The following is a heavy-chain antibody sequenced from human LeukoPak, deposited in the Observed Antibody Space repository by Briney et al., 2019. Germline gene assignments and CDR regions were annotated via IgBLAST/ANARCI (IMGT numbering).Heavy chain of an antibody. D-gene: IGHD6-13*01. CDR2: ISYDGSNK. Sequence: PGGSLRLSCAASGVTFSSYAMHWVRQAPGKGLEWVAVISYDGSNKYYADSVKGRFTISRDNSKNTLYLQMNSLRAEDTAVYYCARDQWRRQQLVRAGAFDYWGQGTLVTVSS. V-gene: IGHV3-30*04. CDR3: ARDQWRRQQLVRAGAFDY. J-gene: IGHJ4*02. CDR1: GVTFSSYA.